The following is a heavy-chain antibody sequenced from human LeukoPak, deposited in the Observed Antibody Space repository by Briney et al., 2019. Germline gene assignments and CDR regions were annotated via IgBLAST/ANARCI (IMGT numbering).Heavy chain of an antibody. CDR1: GFTFSSYA. CDR3: TRHFDFWSGYFGF. J-gene: IGHJ4*02. CDR2: IRSKTNNLAT. Sequence: PGGSLRLSCAASGFTFSSYAMSWVRQASGKGLEWVGRIRSKTNNLATAYAASVKGRFTISRDDSKNTAYLQMNGLKTEDTAMYYCTRHFDFWSGYFGFWGQGTLVTVSS. V-gene: IGHV3-73*01. D-gene: IGHD3-3*01.